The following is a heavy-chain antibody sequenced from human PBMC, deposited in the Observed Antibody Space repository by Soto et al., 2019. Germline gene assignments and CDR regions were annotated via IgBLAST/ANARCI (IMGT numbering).Heavy chain of an antibody. CDR3: AKVVQMATVRGYLDY. CDR1: GFIFRAYG. CDR2: INCDGGST. V-gene: IGHV3-23*01. J-gene: IGHJ4*01. Sequence: AASLRLSCAASGFIFRAYGMSWVRQAPWKGLEWVAAINCDGGSTYYADSVKGRFTISRDNSKNTLDLQMNSLRDEDTAVYYCAKVVQMATVRGYLDYWGHGTLVTASS. D-gene: IGHD4-4*01.